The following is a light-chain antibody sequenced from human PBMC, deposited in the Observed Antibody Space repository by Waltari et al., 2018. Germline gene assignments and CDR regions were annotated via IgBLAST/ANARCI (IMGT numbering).Light chain of an antibody. CDR1: TSDIGSYNY. V-gene: IGLV2-11*01. CDR3: CSYAGSHTPQWI. CDR2: DVT. Sequence: QSALTPPRSVSGSPGQSVSISCTGTTSDIGSYNYVTWYQQYPGKAPKVIIYDVTKWPPGVPDRFSGSKSGNTASLTISGLQAEDEAEYYCCSYAGSHTPQWIFGGGTKLTVL. J-gene: IGLJ2*01.